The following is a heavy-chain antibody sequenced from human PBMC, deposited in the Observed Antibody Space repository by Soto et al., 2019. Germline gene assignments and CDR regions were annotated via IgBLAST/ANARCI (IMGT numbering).Heavy chain of an antibody. CDR1: GGSISSYY. Sequence: QVQLQESGPGLVKPSETLSRTCTVSGGSISSYYWSWIRQPPGKGLEWIGYIYYSGSTNYNPSLKSRVTISVDTSKNQFSLKLSSVTAADTAVYYCARGYDYGDYWGQGTLVTVSS. V-gene: IGHV4-59*01. J-gene: IGHJ4*02. CDR3: ARGYDYGDY. CDR2: IYYSGST. D-gene: IGHD2-2*01.